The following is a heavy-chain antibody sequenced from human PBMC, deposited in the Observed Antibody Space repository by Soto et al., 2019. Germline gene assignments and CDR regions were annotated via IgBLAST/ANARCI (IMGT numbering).Heavy chain of an antibody. Sequence: QVTLKESSPVLVKATETLTLTCSISGFSLTTGRSGVSWIRQPPGKALEWLAHIFSNNERSYSPSLQHTLSISADTSKRQVALTMTNVGPVDTGTYFCDHLVVDSSAYQYAFDVWGQGASSTVS. CDR1: GFSLTTGRSG. D-gene: IGHD2-8*01. CDR3: DHLVVDSSAYQYAFDV. V-gene: IGHV2-26*03. J-gene: IGHJ6*02. CDR2: IFSNNER.